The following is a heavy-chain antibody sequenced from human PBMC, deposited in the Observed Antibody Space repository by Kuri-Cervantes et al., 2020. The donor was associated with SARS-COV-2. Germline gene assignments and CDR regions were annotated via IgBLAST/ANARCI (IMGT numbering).Heavy chain of an antibody. Sequence: GGSLRLSCAASVFTFSSYWMSWVRQAPGKVMEWVANIKKDGSEKYYVDSVKGRFTISRDNAKNSLYLQMNSLRAEDTAVYYCARPADYGDSKREVYMDVCSKGTTVTVSS. CDR3: ARPADYGDSKREVYMDV. D-gene: IGHD4-17*01. CDR1: VFTFSSYW. V-gene: IGHV3-7*01. CDR2: IKKDGSEK. J-gene: IGHJ6*03.